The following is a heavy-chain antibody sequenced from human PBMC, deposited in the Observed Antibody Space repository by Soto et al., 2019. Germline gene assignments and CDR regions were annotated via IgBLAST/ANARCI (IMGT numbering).Heavy chain of an antibody. Sequence: QVQLVQSGAEVKEPGDSVRVSCEASGYTFTSYYIHWVRQAPGQGLEWMGWINPKFGDTTYAQDFQGRVSMTRDMSSSTVYMELSRLTSDDTAIYYCARNMDYYYGSGSGNGHGFWGQGSTVTVFS. CDR2: INPKFGDT. CDR3: ARNMDYYYGSGSGNGHGF. CDR1: GYTFTSYY. V-gene: IGHV1-2*02. D-gene: IGHD3-10*01. J-gene: IGHJ6*02.